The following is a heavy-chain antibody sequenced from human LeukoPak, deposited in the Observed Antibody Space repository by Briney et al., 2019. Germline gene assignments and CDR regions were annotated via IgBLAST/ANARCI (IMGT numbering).Heavy chain of an antibody. CDR1: GGSISSSSYY. CDR3: ARHQEGPTGNFDY. V-gene: IGHV4-39*01. CDR2: IYYSGST. Sequence: SETLSLTCTVSGGSISSSSYYWGWIRQPPGKGLEWIGSIYYSGSTYYNPSLKSRVTISVDTSKNQFSLKLSSVTAADTAVYYCARHQEGPTGNFDYWGQGTLVTVS. D-gene: IGHD1-1*01. J-gene: IGHJ4*02.